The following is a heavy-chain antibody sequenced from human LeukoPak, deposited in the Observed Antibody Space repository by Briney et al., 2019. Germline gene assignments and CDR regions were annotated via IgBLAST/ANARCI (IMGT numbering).Heavy chain of an antibody. CDR3: ARDPRMYHWFDP. CDR2: ISSSGSTI. Sequence: GGSLRLSCAASGFTFSDYYMSWIRQAPGKGLEWVSYISSSGSTIYYADSVKGRFTISRDNAKNSLYLQMNSLRAADTAVYYCARDPRMYHWFDPWGQGTLVTVSS. V-gene: IGHV3-11*04. J-gene: IGHJ5*02. CDR1: GFTFSDYY. D-gene: IGHD2-2*01.